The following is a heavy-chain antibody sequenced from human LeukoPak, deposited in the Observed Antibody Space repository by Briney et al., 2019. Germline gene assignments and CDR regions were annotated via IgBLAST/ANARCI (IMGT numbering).Heavy chain of an antibody. J-gene: IGHJ3*02. V-gene: IGHV4-4*08. CDR1: GGSISSYY. CDR2: IYTSGST. CDR3: ARDSIVVVTPAFDI. Sequence: SETLSLTCTVSGGSISSYYWSWIRQPPGKGLEWIGRIYTSGSTNYNPSLKSRVTISVDTSKNQFSLKLSSVTAADTAVYYCARDSIVVVTPAFDIWGQGTMVTVSS. D-gene: IGHD2-21*02.